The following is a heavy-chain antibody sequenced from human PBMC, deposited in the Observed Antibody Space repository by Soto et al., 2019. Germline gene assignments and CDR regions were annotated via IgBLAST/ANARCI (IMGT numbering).Heavy chain of an antibody. D-gene: IGHD3-10*01. CDR3: AKSRITMVRDDYYFDY. J-gene: IGHJ4*02. CDR2: ISGSGGST. Sequence: PGGSLRLSCAASGFTFSSYAMSWVRQAPGKGLEWVSAISGSGGSTYYADSVKGRFTISRDNSKNTLYLQMNSLRAEDTAVYYCAKSRITMVRDDYYFDYWGQGTLVTVSS. V-gene: IGHV3-23*01. CDR1: GFTFSSYA.